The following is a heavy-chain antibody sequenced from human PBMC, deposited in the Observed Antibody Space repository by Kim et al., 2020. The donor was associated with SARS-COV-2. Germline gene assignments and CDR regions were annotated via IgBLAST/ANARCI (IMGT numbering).Heavy chain of an antibody. D-gene: IGHD5-18*01. CDR3: ARDRRGRSTAMGDY. V-gene: IGHV1-18*01. Sequence: AQKLKGRVTMTTDTATGTAYMELRSLRSDDTAVYYCARDRRGRSTAMGDYWGQGTLVTVSS. J-gene: IGHJ4*02.